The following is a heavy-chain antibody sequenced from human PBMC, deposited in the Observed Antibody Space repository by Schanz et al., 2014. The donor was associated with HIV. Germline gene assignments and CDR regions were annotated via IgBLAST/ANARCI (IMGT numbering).Heavy chain of an antibody. J-gene: IGHJ4*02. CDR2: MIWNNGI. CDR3: TAYNWHRGQY. Sequence: EVQLVESGGGLVQPGGSLRLSCAASGFTFSNYWMHWVRQVPGKGLVWVAHMIWNNGIYYADSVKGRFTISRDNAKNTLFLQINSLTAEDTALYYCTAYNWHRGQYWGQGTLVTVSS. V-gene: IGHV3-74*01. CDR1: GFTFSNYW. D-gene: IGHD1-20*01.